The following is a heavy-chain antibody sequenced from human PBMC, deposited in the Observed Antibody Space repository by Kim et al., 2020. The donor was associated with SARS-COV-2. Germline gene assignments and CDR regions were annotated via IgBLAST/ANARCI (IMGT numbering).Heavy chain of an antibody. CDR3: AKDVRSEAAALES. CDR2: ISNDVKNK. V-gene: IGHV3-30*18. J-gene: IGHJ4*02. Sequence: GSLRLSCAASGFTFSRNGMHWVRQAPGKGLEWVAVISNDVKNKYYQDSVKGRFTISRDNSRSTLYLQMNSLRDADTAIYYCAKDVRSEAAALESWGQGT. CDR1: GFTFSRNG. D-gene: IGHD6-13*01.